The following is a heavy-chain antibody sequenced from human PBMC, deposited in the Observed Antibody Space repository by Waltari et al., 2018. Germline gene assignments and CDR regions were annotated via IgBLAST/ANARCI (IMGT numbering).Heavy chain of an antibody. CDR3: AKDKLEVGIGEIQGDH. CDR2: IRYDGSNK. Sequence: QVQLVESGGGVVQPGGSLRLSCAASGFTFSSYGMHWVRHAPGKGLEWVAFIRYDGSNKYYADSVKGRFTISRDNSKNTLYLQMNSLRAEDTAVYYCAKDKLEVGIGEIQGDHWGQGTLVTVSS. CDR1: GFTFSSYG. J-gene: IGHJ4*02. D-gene: IGHD2-21*01. V-gene: IGHV3-30*02.